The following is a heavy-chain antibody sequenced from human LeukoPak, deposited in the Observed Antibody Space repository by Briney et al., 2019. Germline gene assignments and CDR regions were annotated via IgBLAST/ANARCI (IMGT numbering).Heavy chain of an antibody. V-gene: IGHV1-69*05. D-gene: IGHD3-22*01. CDR3: ASTRQGVVITYYFDY. J-gene: IGHJ4*02. Sequence: SVKVSCKASGCTFSSYAISWVRQAPGQGLEWMGGIIPIFGTANYAQKFQGRVTITTDESTSTAYMELSSLRSEDTTVYYCASTRQGVVITYYFDYWGQGTLVTVSS. CDR1: GCTFSSYA. CDR2: IIPIFGTA.